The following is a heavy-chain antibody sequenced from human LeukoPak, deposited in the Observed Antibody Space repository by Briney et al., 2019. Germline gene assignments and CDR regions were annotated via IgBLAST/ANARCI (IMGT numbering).Heavy chain of an antibody. V-gene: IGHV4-59*12. J-gene: IGHJ4*02. CDR2: VFYTGST. Sequence: SETLSLTCTVSGGSISTYYWTWIRQPPGRGLEWIGYVFYTGSTNYNPSLKSRVTISVDTSKNQFSLKLSSVTAADTAVYYCARGVIAAAGHWGQGTLVTVSS. D-gene: IGHD6-13*01. CDR1: GGSISTYY. CDR3: ARGVIAAAGH.